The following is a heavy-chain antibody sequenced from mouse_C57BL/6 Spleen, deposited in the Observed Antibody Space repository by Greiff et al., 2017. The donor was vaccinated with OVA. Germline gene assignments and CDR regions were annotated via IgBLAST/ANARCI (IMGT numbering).Heavy chain of an antibody. Sequence: QVQLQQSGAELAKPGASVKLSCKASGYTFTSYWMHWVKQRPGQGLEWIGYINPSSGYTKYNQKFKDKATLTADKSSSTAYMQLSSLTYEDSAVYYCARPYYYGSSYVLLWYFDVWGTGTTVTVSS. V-gene: IGHV1-7*01. CDR1: GYTFTSYW. J-gene: IGHJ1*03. CDR2: INPSSGYT. D-gene: IGHD1-1*01. CDR3: ARPYYYGSSYVLLWYFDV.